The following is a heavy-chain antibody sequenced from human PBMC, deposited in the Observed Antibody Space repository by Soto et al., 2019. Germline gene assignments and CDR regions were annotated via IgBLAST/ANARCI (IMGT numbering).Heavy chain of an antibody. CDR2: INIGSSS. V-gene: IGHV3-48*02. Sequence: PGGSLRLSCEASGFTFSTYNMIWVRQAPGKGLEWVSYINIGSSSIYADSVKGRFTISRDNARNSLYLQTNSLRDEDTAVYYCARVVDGVSGADYWGQGTLVTVSS. D-gene: IGHD2-8*01. J-gene: IGHJ4*02. CDR3: ARVVDGVSGADY. CDR1: GFTFSTYN.